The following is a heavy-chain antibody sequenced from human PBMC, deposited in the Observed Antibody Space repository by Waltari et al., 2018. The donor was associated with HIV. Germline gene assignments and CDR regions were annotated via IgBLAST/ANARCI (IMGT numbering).Heavy chain of an antibody. Sequence: QVQLVRSGPDVKQPGATVKFSCQASGYTFTANFLLWVRQVPGQGLEWLGWINPNRGSTAYAQKVQGRVTMTRDTSISTVDMDLSRLRSDDTAVYVCARDPRPGFGVLRGMDVWGQGTTVTVSS. CDR3: ARDPRPGFGVLRGMDV. D-gene: IGHD3-3*01. V-gene: IGHV1-2*02. J-gene: IGHJ6*02. CDR2: INPNRGST. CDR1: GYTFTANF.